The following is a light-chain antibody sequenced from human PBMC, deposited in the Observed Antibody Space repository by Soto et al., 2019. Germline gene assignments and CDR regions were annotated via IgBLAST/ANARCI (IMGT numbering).Light chain of an antibody. Sequence: QSALTQPRSVSGSPGQSVTISCTGSSSDVGGYNYVSWYQQYPSKAPKLMIYDVSKRPSGVPDRFSGSKSGNTASLIISGRQAEDEADYYCCSYADSRALFGGGTKLTV. CDR3: CSYADSRAL. CDR2: DVS. V-gene: IGLV2-11*01. J-gene: IGLJ2*01. CDR1: SSDVGGYNY.